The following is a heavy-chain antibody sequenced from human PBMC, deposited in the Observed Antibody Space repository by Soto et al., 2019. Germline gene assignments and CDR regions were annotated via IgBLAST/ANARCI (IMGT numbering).Heavy chain of an antibody. CDR3: ARDFSMVIVAPGY. CDR2: IYSGSST. D-gene: IGHD5-12*01. CDR1: GFTVSSNN. J-gene: IGHJ4*02. Sequence: GGSLRLSCAASGFTVSSNNMNWVRQAPGKGLEWVSVIYSGSSTFYAESVKGRFTFSRDNSKNTVYLQINALRAEDTAVYYCARDFSMVIVAPGYWGQGTLVT. V-gene: IGHV3-53*01.